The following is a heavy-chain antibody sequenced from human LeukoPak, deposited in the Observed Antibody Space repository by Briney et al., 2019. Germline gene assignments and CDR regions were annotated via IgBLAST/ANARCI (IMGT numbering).Heavy chain of an antibody. Sequence: GGSLRLSCAASGFIFNNYGLIWVRQAPGKGLRWVSAISNDGGGIQYADFVKGRFTISRDNSKNMLFLQMNSLTAEDTALYYCAKGSNGYFADLWGQGTLVTVSS. CDR3: AKGSNGYFADL. CDR1: GFIFNNYG. V-gene: IGHV3-23*01. CDR2: ISNDGGGI. D-gene: IGHD3-22*01. J-gene: IGHJ5*02.